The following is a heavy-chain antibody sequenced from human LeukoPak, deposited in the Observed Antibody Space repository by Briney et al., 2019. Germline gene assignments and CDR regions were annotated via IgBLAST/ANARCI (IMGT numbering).Heavy chain of an antibody. CDR1: GCTFSNYG. V-gene: IGHV3-23*01. D-gene: IGHD2-21*02. CDR2: ISGGGHIT. J-gene: IGHJ4*02. Sequence: PGGSLRLSCAASGCTFSNYGMSWVRQTPGKGLEWVSAISGGGHITYYADSVTGRFTISRDNSKDTVFLQMNSLRPGDTAIYYCVREDTPATANYWGQGTMVTISS. CDR3: VREDTPATANY.